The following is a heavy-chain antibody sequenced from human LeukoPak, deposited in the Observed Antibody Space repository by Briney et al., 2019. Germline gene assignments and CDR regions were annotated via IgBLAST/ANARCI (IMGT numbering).Heavy chain of an antibody. CDR1: GFTFSTYA. CDR3: AREGQDLFDY. CDR2: ISYDGSNK. J-gene: IGHJ4*02. V-gene: IGHV3-30-3*01. Sequence: GRSLRLSCAASGFTFSTYAMHWVRQGPGKGLEWVAVISYDGSNKFYADSVRGRFTISRDNAKNSLYLQMNSLRAEDTAVYYCAREGQDLFDYWGQETLVTVSS. D-gene: IGHD2-15*01.